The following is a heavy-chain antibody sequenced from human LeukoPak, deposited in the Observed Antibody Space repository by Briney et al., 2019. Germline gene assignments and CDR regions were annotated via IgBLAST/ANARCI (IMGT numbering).Heavy chain of an antibody. D-gene: IGHD2-2*01. J-gene: IGHJ4*02. Sequence: GESLRLSCAASGFTFSSYAMSWVRQAPGKGLEWVSAISGSGGSTYYADSVKGRFTISRDSSRSTLYLQMNSLRAEDTAVYYCAKGYCSSTSCGYFDYWGQGTLVTVSS. CDR3: AKGYCSSTSCGYFDY. CDR2: ISGSGGST. CDR1: GFTFSSYA. V-gene: IGHV3-23*01.